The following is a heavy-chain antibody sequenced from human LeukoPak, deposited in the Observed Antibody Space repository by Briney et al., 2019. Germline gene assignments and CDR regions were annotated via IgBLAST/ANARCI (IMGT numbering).Heavy chain of an antibody. CDR1: GFTFSSYA. Sequence: GGSLRLSCAASGFTFSSYAMSWVRQAPGKGLEWVSAISGSGGSTYYADSVKGRFTISRDNSKNTLYLQMNSLRAEDTAVYYCAKTNEEYSSSWYSLNYYYYYYMDVWGKGTTVTVSS. CDR3: AKTNEEYSSSWYSLNYYYYYYMDV. V-gene: IGHV3-23*01. CDR2: ISGSGGST. J-gene: IGHJ6*03. D-gene: IGHD6-13*01.